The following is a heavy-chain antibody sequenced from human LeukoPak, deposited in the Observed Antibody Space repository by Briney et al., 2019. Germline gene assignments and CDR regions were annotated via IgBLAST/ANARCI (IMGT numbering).Heavy chain of an antibody. V-gene: IGHV1-2*06. CDR2: INPNSGGT. CDR1: GYTFTGYY. D-gene: IGHD2-2*01. CDR3: ARGAHRAAYQLLWEGYFDY. Sequence: ASVKVSCKASGYTFTGYYMHWVRQAPGQGLEWMGRINPNSGGTNYAQKFQGRVTMTRDTSISTAYMELSRLRSDDTAVYYCARGAHRAAYQLLWEGYFDYWGQGTLVTVSS. J-gene: IGHJ4*02.